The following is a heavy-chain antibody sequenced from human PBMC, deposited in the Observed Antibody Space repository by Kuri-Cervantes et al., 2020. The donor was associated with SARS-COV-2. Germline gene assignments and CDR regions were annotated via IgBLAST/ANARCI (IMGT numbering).Heavy chain of an antibody. Sequence: SETLSLTCTVSGGSINNYYWSWIRQPPGKGLEWIGYIYYSGSTNYNPSLKSRVTISVDTSKNQFSLRLSSVTAADTAVYYCARGSYSNYGYYYYYYMDVWGKGTTVTVSS. J-gene: IGHJ6*03. CDR2: IYYSGST. CDR3: ARGSYSNYGYYYYYYMDV. D-gene: IGHD4-11*01. CDR1: GGSINNYY. V-gene: IGHV4-59*01.